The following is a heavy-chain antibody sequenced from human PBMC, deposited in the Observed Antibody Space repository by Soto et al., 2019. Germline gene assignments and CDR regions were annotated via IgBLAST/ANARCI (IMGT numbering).Heavy chain of an antibody. CDR3: ATRGGGDSLFDS. J-gene: IGHJ4*02. V-gene: IGHV4-39*01. CDR2: IFYGGGSGVA. D-gene: IGHD4-17*01. CDR1: GGSLSSSHYY. Sequence: XETLSLPRTVSGGSLSSSHYYWGWIRQPPGKGLEWIGNIFYGGGSGVAYYRPSLKSRVTISVDTSKNQFSLNMRSLTAADTAVYFCATRGGGDSLFDSWGQGKLVTVSS.